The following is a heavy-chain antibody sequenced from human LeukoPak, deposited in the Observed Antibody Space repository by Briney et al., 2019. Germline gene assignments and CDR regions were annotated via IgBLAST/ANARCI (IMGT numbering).Heavy chain of an antibody. CDR2: INHSGST. J-gene: IGHJ4*02. CDR1: GGSFSGYY. V-gene: IGHV4-34*01. D-gene: IGHD1-7*01. Sequence: SETLSLTCAVHGGSFSGYYWSWIRQPPGKGLEWIGEINHSGSTNYNPSPKSRVTISVDTSKNQFSLKLSSVIAADTAVYYCGGRTSYFDYWGQGTLVTVSS. CDR3: GGRTSYFDY.